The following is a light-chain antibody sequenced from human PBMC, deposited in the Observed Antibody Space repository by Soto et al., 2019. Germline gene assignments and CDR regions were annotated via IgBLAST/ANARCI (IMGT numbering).Light chain of an antibody. J-gene: IGKJ4*01. Sequence: DIQMTQSPSSLSASVGDRVTIACQSSHDVSRNLNWLQQKPGEAPKLLFYYAYNLERGFPSRFSGSVSGTDFRLITSSLQPEDVATYYCEQYSSMISFGGGTAIEIK. CDR3: EQYSSMIS. V-gene: IGKV1-33*01. CDR2: YAY. CDR1: HDVSRN.